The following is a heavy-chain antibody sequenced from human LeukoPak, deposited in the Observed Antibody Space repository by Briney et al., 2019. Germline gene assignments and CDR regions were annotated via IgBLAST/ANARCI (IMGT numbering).Heavy chain of an antibody. J-gene: IGHJ4*02. V-gene: IGHV1-2*02. Sequence: GASVKVSRKASGYTFTDYSFYWMRQAPGQGLEWVAWIHPNNGATNYAQKFQGRVTMTRDTSISTAYMELDRLTSDDTAVYYCARNGGGLDYWGQGTLVTVSS. CDR1: GYTFTDYS. CDR2: IHPNNGAT. D-gene: IGHD2-8*01. CDR3: ARNGGGLDY.